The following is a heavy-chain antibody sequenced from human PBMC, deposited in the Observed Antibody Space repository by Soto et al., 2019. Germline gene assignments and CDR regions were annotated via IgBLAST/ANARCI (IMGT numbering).Heavy chain of an antibody. Sequence: SVKVSCKASGGTFSSYAIRWVRQAPGQGLEWMGGIIPIFGTANYAQKFQGRVTITADESTSTAYMELSSLRSEDTAVYYCAREVSDYGDYGLAFDIWGQGTMVTV. J-gene: IGHJ3*02. CDR3: AREVSDYGDYGLAFDI. D-gene: IGHD4-17*01. CDR1: GGTFSSYA. CDR2: IIPIFGTA. V-gene: IGHV1-69*13.